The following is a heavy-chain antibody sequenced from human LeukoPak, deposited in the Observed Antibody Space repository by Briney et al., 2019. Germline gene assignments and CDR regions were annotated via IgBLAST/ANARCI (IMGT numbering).Heavy chain of an antibody. CDR2: IYTSGST. CDR1: GGSISSYY. CDR3: ARAIYDSSGSWFDP. V-gene: IGHV4-4*07. Sequence: PSETLSLTCTVSGGSISSYYWSWIRQPAGKGLEWIGRIYTSGSTNYNPSLKSRVTMTVDTSKNQFSLKLSSVTAADTAVYYCARAIYDSSGSWFDPWGQGTLVTVSS. J-gene: IGHJ5*02. D-gene: IGHD3-22*01.